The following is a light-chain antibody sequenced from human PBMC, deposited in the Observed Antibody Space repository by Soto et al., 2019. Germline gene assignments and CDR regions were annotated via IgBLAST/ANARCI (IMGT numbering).Light chain of an antibody. J-gene: IGLJ2*01. CDR2: EVS. CDR3: SSYTSSSIVV. V-gene: IGLV2-14*01. CDR1: SSDVGGYNY. Sequence: QSALTQPASVSGSTGQSITISCTGASSDVGGYNYVSWYQQHPGKAPKLMIYEVSNRPSGVSNRFSGSKSGNTASLTISGLQAEDAADYYCSSYTSSSIVVFGGGTKLTVL.